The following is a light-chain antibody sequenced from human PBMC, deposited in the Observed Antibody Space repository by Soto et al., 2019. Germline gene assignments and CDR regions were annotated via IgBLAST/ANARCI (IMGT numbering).Light chain of an antibody. CDR3: SSYTSSSTF. Sequence: QSVLTQPASVSGSPGQSITISCTGTSSDVGGYNYVSWYQQHPGNAPKLMIYEVSNRPSGVSNRFSGSKSGNTASLTISGLQAEDEADYYCSSYTSSSTFFGTGTKLTVL. CDR1: SSDVGGYNY. CDR2: EVS. J-gene: IGLJ1*01. V-gene: IGLV2-14*01.